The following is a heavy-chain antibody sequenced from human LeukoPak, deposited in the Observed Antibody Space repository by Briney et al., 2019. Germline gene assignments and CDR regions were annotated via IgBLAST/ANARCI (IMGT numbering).Heavy chain of an antibody. J-gene: IGHJ4*02. Sequence: ASVKVSCKASGYTFTSYGISWVRQAPGQGLEWMGWISAYNGNTNYAQKLQGRLTMTTDTSTSTAYMELRSLRSDDTAVYYCARDCSSTSCYINLDYWGQGTLVTVSS. D-gene: IGHD2-2*02. CDR1: GYTFTSYG. CDR2: ISAYNGNT. CDR3: ARDCSSTSCYINLDY. V-gene: IGHV1-18*01.